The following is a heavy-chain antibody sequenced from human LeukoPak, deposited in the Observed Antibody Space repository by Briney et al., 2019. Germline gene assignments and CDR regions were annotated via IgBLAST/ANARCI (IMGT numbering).Heavy chain of an antibody. CDR3: AKDARSSWKDFFDY. D-gene: IGHD6-13*01. J-gene: IGHJ4*02. CDR2: MGGSGGTT. CDR1: GFTFSSYS. Sequence: GGSLRLSCAASGFTFSSYSMNWVRQAPGKGLEWVSRMGGSGGTTSYADSVKGRFTISRDKSKNTLYLEMNSLRAEDTAVYYCAKDARSSWKDFFDYWGQGTLVTV. V-gene: IGHV3-23*01.